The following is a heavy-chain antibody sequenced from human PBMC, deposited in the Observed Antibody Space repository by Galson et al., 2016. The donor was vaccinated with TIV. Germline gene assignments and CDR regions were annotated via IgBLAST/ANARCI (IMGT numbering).Heavy chain of an antibody. Sequence: PALVKPTQTLTLTCTFSGFSLTTSGVGVGWIRQPPGKALEWLGIIYWDDDKRYNPSLKSRLTITKDTSKNQVVLAMTDMDPVDTATYYCAHIVPISDWPYYFDYWGQGTLVTVSS. CDR2: IYWDDDK. V-gene: IGHV2-5*02. D-gene: IGHD2-21*01. CDR3: AHIVPISDWPYYFDY. J-gene: IGHJ4*02. CDR1: GFSLTTSGVG.